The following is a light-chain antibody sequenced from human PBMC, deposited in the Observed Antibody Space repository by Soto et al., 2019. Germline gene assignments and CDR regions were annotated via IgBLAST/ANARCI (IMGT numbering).Light chain of an antibody. CDR1: QSVSSN. J-gene: IGKJ1*01. CDR3: QQYNNWPRT. CDR2: GAS. V-gene: IGKV3-15*01. Sequence: EIVMTQSPATLSVSPGERATLSCMASQSVSSNLAWYQQKPGQAPRLLIYGASTRATGIPARFSGSGSGTEFTLTISSLLSEDFAVYYCQQYNNWPRTFGQGTKVEIK.